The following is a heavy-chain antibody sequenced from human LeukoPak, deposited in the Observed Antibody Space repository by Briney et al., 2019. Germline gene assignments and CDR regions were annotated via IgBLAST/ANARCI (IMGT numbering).Heavy chain of an antibody. CDR1: GGSISSSSYY. CDR2: IYYSGNT. D-gene: IGHD3-22*01. Sequence: SETLSLTCTVSGGSISSSSYYWGWIRQPPGKGLEWIVSIYYSGNTYYNPSLRSRVSISVDTSKNQFSLKLSSVTAADTAVYYCARTLYYYETSDYEDYWGQGTLVTVSS. V-gene: IGHV4-39*01. CDR3: ARTLYYYETSDYEDY. J-gene: IGHJ4*02.